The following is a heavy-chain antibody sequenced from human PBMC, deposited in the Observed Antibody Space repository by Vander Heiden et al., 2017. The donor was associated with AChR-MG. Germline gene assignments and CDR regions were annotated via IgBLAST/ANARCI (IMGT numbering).Heavy chain of an antibody. J-gene: IGHJ6*02. Sequence: EVQLLESGGGLVQPGGSLRLSCAASGFTFSSYAMSWVRQAPGKGLEWVSGISGSGGSTYYADSVKGRVTISRDNSKNTLYLQMNSLRAEDTAVYYCANSAITGNYYYYYGMDVWGQGTTVTVSS. CDR1: GFTFSSYA. CDR3: ANSAITGNYYYYYGMDV. V-gene: IGHV3-23*01. D-gene: IGHD1-20*01. CDR2: ISGSGGST.